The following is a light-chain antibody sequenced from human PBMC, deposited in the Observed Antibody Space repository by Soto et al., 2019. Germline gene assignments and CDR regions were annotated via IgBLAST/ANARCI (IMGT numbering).Light chain of an antibody. J-gene: IGLJ3*02. Sequence: QLVLTQSSSAAASLGSSVKLTCTLSSGHSSYIIAWHQHQAGKAPRYLMKLEGSGTYNKGSGVPDRFTGSNSGADRYLTISNLQFENEAEYYCETWDRNTRVFGGGTKLT. CDR1: SGHSSYI. CDR2: LEGSGTY. CDR3: ETWDRNTRV. V-gene: IGLV4-60*02.